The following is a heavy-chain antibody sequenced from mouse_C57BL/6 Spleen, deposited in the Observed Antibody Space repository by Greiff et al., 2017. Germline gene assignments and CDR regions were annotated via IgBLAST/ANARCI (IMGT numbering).Heavy chain of an antibody. D-gene: IGHD2-1*01. CDR2: IRYDGST. V-gene: IGHV3-6*01. Sequence: EVQRVESGPGLVKPSQSLSLTCSVTGYSITSGYYWNWIRQFPGNKLEWMGYIRYDGSTNYNPSLKNRISITRDTSKNQFFLKLNSVTTEDTATYYCARGKGAMDYWGQGTSVTVSS. J-gene: IGHJ4*01. CDR3: ARGKGAMDY. CDR1: GYSITSGYY.